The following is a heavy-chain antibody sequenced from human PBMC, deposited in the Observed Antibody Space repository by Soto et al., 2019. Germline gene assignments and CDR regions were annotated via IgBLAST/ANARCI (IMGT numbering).Heavy chain of an antibody. CDR2: IYYSGST. CDR3: ARGMYATHFDY. CDR1: GGSISSYY. J-gene: IGHJ4*02. Sequence: PSETLSLTCTVSGGSISSYYWSWIRQPPGKGLEWIGYIYYSGSTNYNPSLKSRVTISVDTSKNQFSLKLSSVTAADTAVYYCARGMYATHFDYWGQGTLVTVSS. V-gene: IGHV4-59*01. D-gene: IGHD2-8*01.